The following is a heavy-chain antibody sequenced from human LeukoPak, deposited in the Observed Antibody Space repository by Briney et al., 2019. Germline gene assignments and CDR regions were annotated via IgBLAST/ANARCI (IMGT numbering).Heavy chain of an antibody. D-gene: IGHD6-19*01. CDR1: GFTFSSYG. J-gene: IGHJ4*02. V-gene: IGHV3-30*02. CDR3: ARALYNHGWYPDYFDY. CDR2: IRYDGSNK. Sequence: GGSLRLSCAASGFTFSSYGMHWVRQAPGKGLEWVAFIRYDGSNKYYADSVKDRFTISRDNAENSLYLQMDTLRPEDTAVYYCARALYNHGWYPDYFDYWGQGTLVTVSS.